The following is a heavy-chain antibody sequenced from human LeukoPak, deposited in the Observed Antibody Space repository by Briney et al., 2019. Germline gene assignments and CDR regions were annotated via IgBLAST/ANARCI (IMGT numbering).Heavy chain of an antibody. J-gene: IGHJ4*02. CDR1: GFTFSSYW. CDR3: AKETLAPDYGDYGGVGY. V-gene: IGHV3-7*03. D-gene: IGHD4-17*01. CDR2: IKQDGSEM. Sequence: GGSLRLSCAASGFTFSSYWMSWVRQAPGKGLEWVANIKQDGSEMHYVDSVRGRFTISRDNAKNSLYLQMNSLRAEGTAVYYCAKETLAPDYGDYGGVGYWGQGTLVTVSS.